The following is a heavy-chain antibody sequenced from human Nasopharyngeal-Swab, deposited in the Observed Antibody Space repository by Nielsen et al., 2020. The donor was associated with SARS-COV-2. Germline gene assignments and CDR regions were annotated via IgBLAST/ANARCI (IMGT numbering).Heavy chain of an antibody. CDR3: ARAGICGGDCYTFDY. D-gene: IGHD2-21*02. J-gene: IGHJ4*02. CDR2: INPSGGST. CDR1: GYTFTSYY. V-gene: IGHV1-46*01. Sequence: ASVKVSCKASGYTFTSYYMHWVRQAPGQGLEWMGIINPSGGSTSYAQKFQGRVTMTRDTSTSTAYMELSSLRSEDTAVYYCARAGICGGDCYTFDYWGQGTLVTVSS.